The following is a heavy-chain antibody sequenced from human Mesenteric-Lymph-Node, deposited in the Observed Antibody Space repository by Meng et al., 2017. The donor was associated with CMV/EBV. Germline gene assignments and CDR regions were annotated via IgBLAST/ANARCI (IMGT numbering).Heavy chain of an antibody. CDR2: IYGTGIT. CDR1: GVSVTSGAYH. J-gene: IGHJ4*02. CDR3: AKSRSSTPGIVDD. Sequence: QVQVPEPGPGLVKPSETLSPTCIVSGVSVTSGAYHWSWIRQSPGKGLEWIGYIYGTGITIYNPSLKSRVTILLETSKNQFSLKLNSVTTADTAVYYCAKSRSSTPGIVDDWGQGTLVTVSS. V-gene: IGHV4-61*08. D-gene: IGHD2/OR15-2a*01.